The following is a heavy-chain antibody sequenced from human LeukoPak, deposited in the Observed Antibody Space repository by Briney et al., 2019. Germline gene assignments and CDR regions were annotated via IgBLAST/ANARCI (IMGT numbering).Heavy chain of an antibody. Sequence: QPGGSLRLSCAASGFTFSSYEMNWVRQAPGKGLEWVSYISSSGSTIYYADSVKGRFTISRDNAKNSLYLQMNSLRAEDTAVYYCAKDRREGVTGYAMGADYWGQGTLVTVSS. CDR1: GFTFSSYE. D-gene: IGHD3-9*01. V-gene: IGHV3-48*03. J-gene: IGHJ4*02. CDR3: AKDRREGVTGYAMGADY. CDR2: ISSSGSTI.